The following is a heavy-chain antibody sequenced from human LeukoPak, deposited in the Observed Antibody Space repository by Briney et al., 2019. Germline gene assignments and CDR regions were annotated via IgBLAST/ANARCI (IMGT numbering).Heavy chain of an antibody. J-gene: IGHJ5*02. CDR2: IRYDGSNK. CDR1: GFTFSSYG. CDR3: AKDAFRGYSYGYRVSMVWFDQ. V-gene: IGHV3-30*02. Sequence: GGSLRLSCAASGFTFSSYGMHWVRQAPGKGLEWVAFIRYDGSNKYYVDSVKGRFTISRDNSKNTLSLQMSSLRAEDTAVYFCAKDAFRGYSYGYRVSMVWFDQWGQGILVTVSS. D-gene: IGHD5-18*01.